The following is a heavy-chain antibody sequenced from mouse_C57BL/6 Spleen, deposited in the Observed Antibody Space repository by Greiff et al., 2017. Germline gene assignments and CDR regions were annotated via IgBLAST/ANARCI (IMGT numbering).Heavy chain of an antibody. CDR1: GFSLSTSHMG. CDR3: TQIEIGFDY. Sequence: QVTLKVSGPGILQPSQTLSLTCPFSGFSLSTSHMGIGWIRQPSGQGLEWLAHIWWNDDKYNNPSLKSRLTISKDTSNNQVFLKITSEDTAVTATYYCTQIEIGFDYWGQGTTLTVSS. V-gene: IGHV8-5*01. CDR2: IWWNDDK. J-gene: IGHJ2*01.